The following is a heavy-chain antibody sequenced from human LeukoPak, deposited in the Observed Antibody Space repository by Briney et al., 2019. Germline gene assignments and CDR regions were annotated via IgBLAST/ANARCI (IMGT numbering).Heavy chain of an antibody. CDR3: VRASGTYAGDYYGMDV. V-gene: IGHV3-64*01. CDR1: GFTLSSCA. Sequence: PGGSLRLSCAASGFTLSSCAMHWVRQAPGKGLEYVSGIRSNGGSTYYANSVRDRFTISRDNSKNTLYLQMGSLRAEDMAVYFCVRASGTYAGDYYGMDVWGQGTTVSVSS. D-gene: IGHD1-26*01. J-gene: IGHJ6*02. CDR2: IRSNGGST.